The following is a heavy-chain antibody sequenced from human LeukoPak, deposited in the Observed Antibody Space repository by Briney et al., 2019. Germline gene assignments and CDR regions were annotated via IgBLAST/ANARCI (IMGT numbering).Heavy chain of an antibody. CDR2: IYPSNGDT. CDR3: ARDSHGWAFDY. J-gene: IGHJ4*02. V-gene: IGHV1-46*01. Sequence: ASVKVSCKASGYTFTNYYIRWVRQAPGQGLEWMGIIYPSNGDTNYAQHFQGTVTMTRDTSTSTVYMELTSLKSEDTAVYYCARDSHGWAFDYWGQGTLVTVSS. D-gene: IGHD6-19*01. CDR1: GYTFTNYY.